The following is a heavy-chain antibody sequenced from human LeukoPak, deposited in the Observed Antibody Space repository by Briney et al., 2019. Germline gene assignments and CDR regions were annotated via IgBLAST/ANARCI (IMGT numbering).Heavy chain of an antibody. CDR3: ARSPDHSNYVHFFDY. Sequence: SETLSLTCAVSGGSISSGGYSWSWIRQPPGKGLEWIGYIYHSGSTYYNPSLKSRVTISVDTSKNQFSLKLSSVTAADTAVYYCARSPDHSNYVHFFDYWGQGTLVTVSS. J-gene: IGHJ4*02. CDR1: GGSISSGGYS. CDR2: IYHSGST. D-gene: IGHD4-4*01. V-gene: IGHV4-30-2*01.